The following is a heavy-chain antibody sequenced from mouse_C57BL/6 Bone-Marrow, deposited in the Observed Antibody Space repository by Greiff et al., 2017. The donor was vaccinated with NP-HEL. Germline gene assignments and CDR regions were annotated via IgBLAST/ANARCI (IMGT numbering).Heavy chain of an antibody. CDR1: GFTFSSYA. J-gene: IGHJ3*01. Sequence: EVKLMESGEGLVKPGGSLKLSCAASGFTFSSYAMSWVRQTPEKRLEWVAYISSGGDYIYYADTVKGRFTISRDNARNTLYLQMSSLKSEDTAMYYCTFDYYVFAYWGQGTLVTVSA. V-gene: IGHV5-9-1*02. CDR3: TFDYYVFAY. D-gene: IGHD2-1*01. CDR2: ISSGGDYI.